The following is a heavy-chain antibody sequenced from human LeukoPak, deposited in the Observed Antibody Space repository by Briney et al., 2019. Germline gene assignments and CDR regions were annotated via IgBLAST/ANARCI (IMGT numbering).Heavy chain of an antibody. J-gene: IGHJ5*02. Sequence: SQTLSLTCAVSGGSISSGGYSWSWIRHPPGKGLEWIGYIYHSGSTYYNPSLKSRVTISVDRSKNQFSLKLSSVTAADTAVYYCARGVSGGRVPGFNWFDPWGQGTLVTVSS. CDR1: GGSISSGGYS. CDR3: ARGVSGGRVPGFNWFDP. D-gene: IGHD1-26*01. CDR2: IYHSGST. V-gene: IGHV4-30-2*01.